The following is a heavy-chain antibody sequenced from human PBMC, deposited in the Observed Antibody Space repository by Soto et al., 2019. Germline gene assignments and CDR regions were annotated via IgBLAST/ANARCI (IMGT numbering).Heavy chain of an antibody. V-gene: IGHV4-59*08. J-gene: IGHJ4*02. Sequence: SETLSLTCTVSGGSISSYYWSWIRQPPGKGLEWIGYIYYSGSTNYNPSLKSRVTISVDTSKNQFSLKLSSVSAADTSMYYCARVYGSGSYYFDYWGQGTLVTVSS. D-gene: IGHD3-10*01. CDR3: ARVYGSGSYYFDY. CDR2: IYYSGST. CDR1: GGSISSYY.